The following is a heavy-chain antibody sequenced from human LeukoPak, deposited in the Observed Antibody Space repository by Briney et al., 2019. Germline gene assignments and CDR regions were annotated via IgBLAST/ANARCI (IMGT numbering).Heavy chain of an antibody. Sequence: PSETLSLTCTVSGGSISSYYWSWLRQPPGKGMEWIGYIYYSGSTNYNPSLKRRVTISVDTYKKQFTLKHNSRAAEGPAVYYCARGLLDGYTHPAAFDIWGQGTMVTVSS. CDR3: ARGLLDGYTHPAAFDI. CDR1: GGSISSYY. D-gene: IGHD5-24*01. V-gene: IGHV4-59*01. J-gene: IGHJ3*02. CDR2: IYYSGST.